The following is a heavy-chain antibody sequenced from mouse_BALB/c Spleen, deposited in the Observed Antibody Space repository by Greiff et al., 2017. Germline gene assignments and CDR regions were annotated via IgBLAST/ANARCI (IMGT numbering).Heavy chain of an antibody. CDR1: GFSLTSYG. CDR2: IWAGGST. Sequence: VKVVESGPGLVAPSQSLSITCTVSGFSLTSYGVHWVRQPPGKGLEWLGVIWAGGSTNYNSALMSRLSISKDNSKSQVFLKMNSLQTDDTAMYYCARFYGYDGGAWLAYWGQGTLVTVSA. J-gene: IGHJ3*01. D-gene: IGHD2-2*01. V-gene: IGHV2-9*02. CDR3: ARFYGYDGGAWLAY.